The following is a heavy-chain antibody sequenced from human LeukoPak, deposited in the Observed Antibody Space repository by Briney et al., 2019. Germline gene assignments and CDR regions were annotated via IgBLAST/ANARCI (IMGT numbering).Heavy chain of an antibody. J-gene: IGHJ4*02. D-gene: IGHD3-10*01. Sequence: SAYNGNTNYAQKLQGRVTMTTDTSTSTAYMELRSLRSDDTAVYYCARGLDYYGSGSYHEDYWGQGTLVTVSS. V-gene: IGHV1-18*01. CDR2: SAYNGNT. CDR3: ARGLDYYGSGSYHEDY.